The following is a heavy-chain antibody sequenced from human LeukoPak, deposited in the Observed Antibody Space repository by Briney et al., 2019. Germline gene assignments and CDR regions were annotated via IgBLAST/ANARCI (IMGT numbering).Heavy chain of an antibody. V-gene: IGHV1-24*01. J-gene: IGHJ4*02. D-gene: IGHD3-10*01. CDR3: ATSFMVRGSLDY. CDR2: FDPEDGET. Sequence: ASVKVSCKVSGYTLTELSMDWVRQAPGKGLEWMGGFDPEDGETIYAQKLQGRVTLTEATSTDTAYMELSSLRSEDTAVYFCATSFMVRGSLDYWGQGTLVTVSS. CDR1: GYTLTELS.